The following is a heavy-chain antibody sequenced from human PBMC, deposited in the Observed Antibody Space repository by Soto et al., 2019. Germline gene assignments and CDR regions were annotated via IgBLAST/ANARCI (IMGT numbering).Heavy chain of an antibody. CDR3: ARQGSTEYYYYGMDV. J-gene: IGHJ6*02. D-gene: IGHD2-2*01. V-gene: IGHV1-69*12. Sequence: QVQLVQSGAEVKKPGSSVKVSCKASGGTFSSYAINWVRQAPGQGLEWMGGIIRIFGTPDYAQRFQGRVTXPADATTSTAYMELSSLRSEDTAVYYCARQGSTEYYYYGMDVWGQGTTVTVSS. CDR2: IIRIFGTP. CDR1: GGTFSSYA.